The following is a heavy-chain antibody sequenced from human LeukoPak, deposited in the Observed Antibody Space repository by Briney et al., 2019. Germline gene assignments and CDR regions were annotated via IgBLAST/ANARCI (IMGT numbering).Heavy chain of an antibody. CDR3: ARAYGSFYDF. V-gene: IGHV4-39*07. CDR2: IYYSGST. D-gene: IGHD1-26*01. J-gene: IGHJ4*02. Sequence: PSETLSLTCTVSGGSISSSSYYWGWIRQPPGKGLEWIGSIYYSGSTNYNPSLKSRVTISVDSSKNQFSLKLSSVTAADTAVYSFARAYGSFYDFWGQGTLVTVSS. CDR1: GGSISSSSYY.